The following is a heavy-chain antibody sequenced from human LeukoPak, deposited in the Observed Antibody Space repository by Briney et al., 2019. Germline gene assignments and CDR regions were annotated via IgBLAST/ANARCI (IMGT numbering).Heavy chain of an antibody. CDR2: IYHSGSS. D-gene: IGHD3-10*01. CDR3: ARDYASGSYRWFDP. J-gene: IGHJ5*02. Sequence: SQTLSLTCAASGFSISSGGYTWSWLGQPPGQGLDWIGYIYHSGSSYDNPSLKRRITISVNWSKNQFLLENSLMTAATTAVYYCARDYASGSYRWFDPWGQGTLVTVSS. V-gene: IGHV4-30-2*01. CDR1: GFSISSGGYT.